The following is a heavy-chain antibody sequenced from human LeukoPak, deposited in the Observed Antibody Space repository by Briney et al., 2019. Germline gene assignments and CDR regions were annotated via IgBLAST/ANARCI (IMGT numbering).Heavy chain of an antibody. D-gene: IGHD3-22*01. CDR3: ARDLLDYYDSSGPGT. J-gene: IGHJ5*02. CDR1: GFTFSSYS. Sequence: GSLRLSCAASGFTFSSYSMNWVRQAPGKGLEWVSSISSSSSYIYHADSVKGRFTISRDNAKNSLYLQMNSLRAEDTAVYYCARDLLDYYDSSGPGTWGQGTLVTVSS. CDR2: ISSSSSYI. V-gene: IGHV3-21*01.